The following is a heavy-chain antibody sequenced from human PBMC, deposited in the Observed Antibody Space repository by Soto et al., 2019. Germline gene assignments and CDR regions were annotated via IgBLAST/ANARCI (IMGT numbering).Heavy chain of an antibody. J-gene: IGHJ6*02. D-gene: IGHD2-2*01. CDR2: IWYDGSNK. Sequence: GGSLRLSCAASGFTFSSYGMHWVRQAPGKGLEWVAVIWYDGSNKYYADSVKGRFTISRDNSKNTLYLQMNSLRAEDTAVYYCARGQTPYCSSTSCYYYYYYGMDVWGQGTTVTVSS. V-gene: IGHV3-33*01. CDR3: ARGQTPYCSSTSCYYYYYYGMDV. CDR1: GFTFSSYG.